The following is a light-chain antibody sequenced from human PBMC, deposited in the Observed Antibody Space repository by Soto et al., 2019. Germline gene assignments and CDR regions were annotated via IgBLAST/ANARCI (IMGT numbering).Light chain of an antibody. J-gene: IGLJ3*02. V-gene: IGLV1-44*01. CDR1: SCNIATNI. Sequence: QSVPTQPPSASGTPGQRVTISCSGSSCNIATNIVNWYHQVPGTAPPLLIYSNNQRPSGGPARFSASKSGTSASLAISGLQSEDEADYYCAAWDAGMNAPVFGGGTKVTVL. CDR2: SNN. CDR3: AAWDAGMNAPV.